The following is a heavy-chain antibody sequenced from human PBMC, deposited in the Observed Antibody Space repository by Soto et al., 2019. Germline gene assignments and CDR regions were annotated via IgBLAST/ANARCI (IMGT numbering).Heavy chain of an antibody. CDR3: ARDLSWGSNWYYYMDV. CDR2: ISSSSSVI. D-gene: IGHD7-27*01. CDR1: GFILSGCA. J-gene: IGHJ6*03. Sequence: GGALRLSCATSGFILSGCAMNWVRPAPGKGLEWVSYISSSSSVIDYADSVKGRFTVSRDNARNSLYLQMNSLRAEDTAVYYCARDLSWGSNWYYYMDVWGKGTTVTVSS. V-gene: IGHV3-48*01.